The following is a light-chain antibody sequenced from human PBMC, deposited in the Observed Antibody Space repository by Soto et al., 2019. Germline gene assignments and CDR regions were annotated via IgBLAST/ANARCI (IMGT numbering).Light chain of an antibody. V-gene: IGKV3-15*01. CDR2: GTS. J-gene: IGKJ5*01. CDR3: QQYNVWSSIT. Sequence: EIVMTQSPATLSVSPGERATLSCRASQSVSKKLGWYQQKPGQAPRLLIYGTSTRAPGIPVRFSGSGSGTDFTLTISSLRSEDFAIYYCQQYNVWSSITFGQGTRLEIK. CDR1: QSVSKK.